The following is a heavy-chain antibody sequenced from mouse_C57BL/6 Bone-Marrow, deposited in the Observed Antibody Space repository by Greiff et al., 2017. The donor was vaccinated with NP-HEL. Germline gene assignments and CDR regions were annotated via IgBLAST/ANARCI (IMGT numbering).Heavy chain of an antibody. CDR2: IHPSDSDT. CDR1: GYTFTSYW. Sequence: QVQLQQPGAELVKPGASVKVSCKASGYTFTSYWMHRVKQRPGQGLEWNGRIHPSDSDTNYNQKFKGKATLTVDKSASTADMQLSSLTSEDYAVYYCAIDPYGYSFAYWGQGTLVTVSA. J-gene: IGHJ3*01. D-gene: IGHD2-2*01. V-gene: IGHV1-74*01. CDR3: AIDPYGYSFAY.